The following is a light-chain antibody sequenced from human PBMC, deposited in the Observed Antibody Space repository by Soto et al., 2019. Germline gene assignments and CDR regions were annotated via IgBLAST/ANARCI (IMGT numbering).Light chain of an antibody. Sequence: DIQTTQSPSSLSASVGDRVTITCRTSQSVSTYLNWYQKKLGKAPNLLIYAASTLRSGVPSRFSGSGSGTDFTLTISSLQVEDSATYYCQQSYSTPGTFGQGTRLEIK. CDR3: QQSYSTPGT. CDR2: AAS. V-gene: IGKV1-39*01. CDR1: QSVSTY. J-gene: IGKJ5*01.